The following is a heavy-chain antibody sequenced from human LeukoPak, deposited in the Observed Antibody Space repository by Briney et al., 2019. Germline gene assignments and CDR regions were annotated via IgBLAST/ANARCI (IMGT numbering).Heavy chain of an antibody. V-gene: IGHV4-39*01. Sequence: SETLSLTCTVSGGSISSSDSSYWGWIRQPPGKGLEWIGSVYYSGSTYYNPSLNSRVTTSVDTSKNQFSLKLSSVTGADTAVYYCARHMKYYYYYMDVWGKGTTVTVSS. J-gene: IGHJ6*03. CDR1: GGSISSSDSSY. D-gene: IGHD3-16*01. CDR2: VYYSGST. CDR3: ARHMKYYYYYMDV.